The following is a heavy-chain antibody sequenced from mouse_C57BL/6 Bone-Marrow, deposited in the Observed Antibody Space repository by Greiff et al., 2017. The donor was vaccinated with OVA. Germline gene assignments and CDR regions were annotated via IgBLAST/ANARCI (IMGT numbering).Heavy chain of an antibody. Sequence: ESGPGLVKPSQSLSLTCSVTGYSITSGYYWNWIRQFPGNKLEWMGYISYDGSNNYNPSLKNRISITRDTSKNQFFLKLNSVTTEDTATYYCARGGDYYGSSPLYAMDYWGQGTSVTVSS. CDR3: ARGGDYYGSSPLYAMDY. CDR2: ISYDGSN. CDR1: GYSITSGYY. V-gene: IGHV3-6*01. D-gene: IGHD1-1*01. J-gene: IGHJ4*01.